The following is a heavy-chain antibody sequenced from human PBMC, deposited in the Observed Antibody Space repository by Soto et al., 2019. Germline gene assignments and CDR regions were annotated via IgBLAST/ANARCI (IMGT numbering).Heavy chain of an antibody. D-gene: IGHD3-22*01. V-gene: IGHV3-64*04. CDR2: ISYNGVNK. J-gene: IGHJ3*02. CDR3: ARGFAYYYDSSGYGDI. Sequence: GGSLRLSCAASGFTLSGYAMDWVRQAPGKGLEYVSGISYNGVNKYYANSVKGRFTISRDNSKNTLYLQINSLRAEDTAVYYCARGFAYYYDSSGYGDIWGQGTMVTVSS. CDR1: GFTLSGYA.